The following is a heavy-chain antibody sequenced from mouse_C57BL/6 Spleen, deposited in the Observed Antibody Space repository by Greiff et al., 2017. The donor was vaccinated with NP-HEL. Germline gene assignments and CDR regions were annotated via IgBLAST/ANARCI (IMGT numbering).Heavy chain of an antibody. V-gene: IGHV14-2*01. CDR1: GFNIKDYY. CDR3: AREEAD. Sequence: DVKLQESGAELVKPGASVKLSCTASGFNIKDYYMHWVKQRTEQGLEWIGRIDPEDGETKYAPNFQGKATITADTSSNTAYMQLSSVKAEDTAVYYCAREEADWGQGTLVTVSA. J-gene: IGHJ3*01. CDR2: IDPEDGET.